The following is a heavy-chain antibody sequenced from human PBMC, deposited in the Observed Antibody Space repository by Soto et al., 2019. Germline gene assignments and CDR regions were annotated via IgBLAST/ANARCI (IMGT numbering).Heavy chain of an antibody. J-gene: IGHJ6*03. V-gene: IGHV1-2*04. CDR2: INPNSGAT. CDR1: GDTFSDYY. CDR3: ARESGGATATLDYYYFYMDV. D-gene: IGHD5-12*01. Sequence: QVQLVQSGAEVRKPGASVTVSCRTSGDTFSDYYIHWVRQAPGQGLEWMGWINPNSGATNYVQKFRGWVTMTSDTSIRTVYMQLSRLRSDDTAVYYCARESGGATATLDYYYFYMDVWGTGTTVTVSS.